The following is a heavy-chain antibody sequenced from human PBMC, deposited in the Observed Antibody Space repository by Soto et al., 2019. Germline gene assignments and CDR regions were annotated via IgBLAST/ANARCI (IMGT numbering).Heavy chain of an antibody. Sequence: QVQLVQSGAEVKKPGSSVKVSCKTSGGTFSNDIITWVRQAPGQGLEWMGRIIPLLGIANYAQNFKGRVTITADKSTGTAYMEVNSLRSEDTAVYYCARDSPLGSTFSGYDAIDYWGQGTLVTVSS. D-gene: IGHD5-12*01. CDR3: ARDSPLGSTFSGYDAIDY. V-gene: IGHV1-69*08. J-gene: IGHJ4*02. CDR1: GGTFSNDI. CDR2: IIPLLGIA.